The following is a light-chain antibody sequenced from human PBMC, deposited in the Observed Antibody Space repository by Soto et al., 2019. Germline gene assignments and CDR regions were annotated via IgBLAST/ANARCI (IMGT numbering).Light chain of an antibody. Sequence: QSALTQPASVSGSPGQSITVSCTGTSSDVGSYKLVSWYQQHPGKAPKVLIYEGTERPSGVSNRFSGSKSGNTASLTISGLQAEDEADYYCCSYAGASTWIFGGGTKLTVL. V-gene: IGLV2-23*01. CDR1: SSDVGSYKL. CDR2: EGT. CDR3: CSYAGASTWI. J-gene: IGLJ2*01.